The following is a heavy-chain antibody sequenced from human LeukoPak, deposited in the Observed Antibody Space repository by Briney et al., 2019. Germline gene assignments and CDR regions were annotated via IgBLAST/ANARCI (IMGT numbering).Heavy chain of an antibody. V-gene: IGHV3-23*01. D-gene: IGHD7-27*01. CDR3: ARGVGNYYNY. CDR1: GFTFSSYA. Sequence: PGGSLRLSCAASGFTFSSYAMSWVRQAPGKGLEWVSAISGSGGSTYYADSVKGRFTISRDNAKNSLYLQMNGLRAEDTALYYCARGVGNYYNYWGQGTLVTVSS. CDR2: ISGSGGST. J-gene: IGHJ4*02.